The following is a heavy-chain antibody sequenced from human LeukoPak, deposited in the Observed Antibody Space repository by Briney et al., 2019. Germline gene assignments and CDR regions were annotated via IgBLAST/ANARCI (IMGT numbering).Heavy chain of an antibody. D-gene: IGHD4-11*01. J-gene: IGHJ4*02. CDR3: ARDDPYSNYVSYYFDY. CDR2: ISAYNGNT. V-gene: IGHV1-18*01. CDR1: GYTFTSYG. Sequence: GTSVKVSCKASGYTFTSYGISWVRQAPGQGLEWMGWISAYNGNTNYAQKLQGRVTMTTDTSTSTAYMELRSLRSEDTAVYYCARDDPYSNYVSYYFDYWGQGTLVTVSS.